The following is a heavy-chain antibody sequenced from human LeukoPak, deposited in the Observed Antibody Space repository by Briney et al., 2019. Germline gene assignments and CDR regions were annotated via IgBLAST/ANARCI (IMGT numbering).Heavy chain of an antibody. J-gene: IGHJ4*02. D-gene: IGHD4-23*01. CDR1: GASISSTIYY. Sequence: SSETLSLTCTVSGASISSTIYYWAWIRQPPGMGLEWIGSLSYSGDTHYNPSLESRVTISVDTSKNQFSLKLSSVTAADTAVYYCARDSNSVFRFDYWGQGTLVTVSS. CDR3: ARDSNSVFRFDY. CDR2: LSYSGDT. V-gene: IGHV4-39*07.